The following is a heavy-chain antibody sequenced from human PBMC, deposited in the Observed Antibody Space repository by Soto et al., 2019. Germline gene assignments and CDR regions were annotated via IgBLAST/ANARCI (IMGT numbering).Heavy chain of an antibody. CDR3: ARSYFYGAYWYFDY. J-gene: IGHJ4*02. CDR2: ITVYNGNT. D-gene: IGHD2-8*02. CDR1: ACTLTNHG. V-gene: IGHV1-18*04. Sequence: DSVKVACKASACTLTNHGVSWVRQAPGQGLEWMGWITVYNGNTHYAQNLQGRVTMTTDTSTSTAHMELWSLGSDDTAVYYCARSYFYGAYWYFDYWGQGALVTVS.